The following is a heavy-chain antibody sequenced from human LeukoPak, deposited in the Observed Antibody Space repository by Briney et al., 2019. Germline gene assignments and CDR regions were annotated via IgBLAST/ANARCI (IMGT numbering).Heavy chain of an antibody. D-gene: IGHD3-10*01. V-gene: IGHV3-30*03. CDR1: GFTFSSYG. J-gene: IGHJ4*02. Sequence: PGRSLRLSCAASGFTFSSYGMHWVRQAPGKGLEWVAVISYDGSNKYYADSVKGRFTISRDNSKNTLYLQMNSLRAEDTAVYYCARAPATVWFGEFGYYFDYWGQGTLVTVSS. CDR2: ISYDGSNK. CDR3: ARAPATVWFGEFGYYFDY.